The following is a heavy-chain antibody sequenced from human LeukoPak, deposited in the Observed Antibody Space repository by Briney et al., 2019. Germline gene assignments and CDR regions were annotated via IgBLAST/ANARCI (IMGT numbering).Heavy chain of an antibody. D-gene: IGHD5-12*01. CDR3: ARALSRGYSGYDYGLGY. CDR1: GYTFINYG. Sequence: ASVTVSCTASGYTFINYGVTWVRQAPGQGLEWMGWISASNGNTNYAQKLQGRVTMTTETSTSTAYMELRSLGSDDTAVYYCARALSRGYSGYDYGLGYWGQGTLVTVSS. J-gene: IGHJ4*02. CDR2: ISASNGNT. V-gene: IGHV1-18*01.